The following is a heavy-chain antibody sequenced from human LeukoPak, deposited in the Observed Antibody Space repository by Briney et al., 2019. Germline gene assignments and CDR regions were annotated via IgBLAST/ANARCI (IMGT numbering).Heavy chain of an antibody. Sequence: SGGSLRLSCAASGFTFSPYSMNWVRQAPGKGLEWVSHISSSSSTIYYADSVKGRFTISRDSAKNSLYLQMNSLRDEDTAVYYCARGRAVAGTANNYFDSWGQGTLVTVSS. CDR3: ARGRAVAGTANNYFDS. V-gene: IGHV3-48*02. J-gene: IGHJ4*02. CDR2: ISSSSSTI. CDR1: GFTFSPYS. D-gene: IGHD6-19*01.